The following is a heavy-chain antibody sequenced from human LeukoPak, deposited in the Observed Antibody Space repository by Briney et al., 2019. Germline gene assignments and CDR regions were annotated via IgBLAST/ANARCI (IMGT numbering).Heavy chain of an antibody. D-gene: IGHD3-10*01. Sequence: SETLSLTCTVSGGSISSYYWSWIRQPPGKGLEWIGYINYSGSTIYYPSLKSRVTISVDTSKNQISLKLSSVTAADTAVYYCARDSLVLLEGAFDIWGQGTIVTVSS. CDR1: GGSISSYY. CDR3: ARDSLVLLEGAFDI. V-gene: IGHV4-59*01. CDR2: INYSGST. J-gene: IGHJ3*02.